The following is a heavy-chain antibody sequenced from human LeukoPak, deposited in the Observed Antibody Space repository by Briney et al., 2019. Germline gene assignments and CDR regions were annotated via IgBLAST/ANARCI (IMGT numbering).Heavy chain of an antibody. CDR1: GYTFTSYG. CDR2: ISAYNGNT. J-gene: IGHJ4*02. CDR3: AGVSYCSGGSCLNYFDY. Sequence: GASVKVSCKASGYTFTSYGISWVRQAPGQGLEWMGWISAYNGNTNYAQKLQGRVTMTTDTSTSTAYMELRSLRSDDTAVYYCAGVSYCSGGSCLNYFDYWGQGTLVTVSS. D-gene: IGHD2-15*01. V-gene: IGHV1-18*01.